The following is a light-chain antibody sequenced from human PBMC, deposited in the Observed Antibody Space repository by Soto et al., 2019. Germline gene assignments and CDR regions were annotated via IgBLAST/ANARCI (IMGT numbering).Light chain of an antibody. Sequence: EIVLTQSPATLSLSPGERATLSCRASQSVSGYLAWYQQKPGQAPRLLIYDASNRATGIPARFSGSGSGTDFTLTISSLGPEDCAVYYGHQRSNWPSTFGGGTNVEIK. CDR2: DAS. CDR3: HQRSNWPST. CDR1: QSVSGY. V-gene: IGKV3-11*01. J-gene: IGKJ4*01.